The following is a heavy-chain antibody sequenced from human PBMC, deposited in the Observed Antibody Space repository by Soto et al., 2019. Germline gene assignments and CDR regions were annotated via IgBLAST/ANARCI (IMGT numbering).Heavy chain of an antibody. Sequence: QVQLQESGPGRVRPSQPLSLICNVSGYAISRGGYYWSWLRQVPGKGLEWIGSIDYSGDTFYNPSLESRVTXSXDPXKNQICLSLIIVTAADTAMFYCARDAGSLTWNCDLWGRGTQVTVSS. D-gene: IGHD2-15*01. CDR1: GYAISRGGYY. CDR3: ARDAGSLTWNCDL. CDR2: IDYSGDT. J-gene: IGHJ2*01. V-gene: IGHV4-31*03.